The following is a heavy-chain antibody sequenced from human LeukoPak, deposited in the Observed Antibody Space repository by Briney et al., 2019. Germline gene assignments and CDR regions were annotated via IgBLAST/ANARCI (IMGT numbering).Heavy chain of an antibody. Sequence: PSETLSLTCTVSGGSISGYYWSWIRQPPGKGLEYIGYIYYSGRANYNPSLKRRVTISVDTSKNMFSLKLSSVTAADTAVYYCARHFRAFDVWGQGTMVTVSS. CDR3: ARHFRAFDV. V-gene: IGHV4-59*08. J-gene: IGHJ3*01. D-gene: IGHD2/OR15-2a*01. CDR1: GGSISGYY. CDR2: IYYSGRA.